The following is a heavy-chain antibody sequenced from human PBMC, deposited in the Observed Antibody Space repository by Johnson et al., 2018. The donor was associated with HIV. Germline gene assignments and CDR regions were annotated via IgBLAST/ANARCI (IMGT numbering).Heavy chain of an antibody. CDR3: AKGVVRATGGAFYF. V-gene: IGHV3-33*06. D-gene: IGHD1-26*01. CDR1: GFIFSSYG. Sequence: QVQLVESGGVVVQPGRSLRLSCAASGFIFSSYGMHWVRQAPGKGLEWVAVIWYDGSNKYNADSVKGRFTISRDNSKNTLYLQMNSLRAEDTAVYYCAKGVVRATGGAFYFWGQGTMVTVSS. CDR2: IWYDGSNK. J-gene: IGHJ3*01.